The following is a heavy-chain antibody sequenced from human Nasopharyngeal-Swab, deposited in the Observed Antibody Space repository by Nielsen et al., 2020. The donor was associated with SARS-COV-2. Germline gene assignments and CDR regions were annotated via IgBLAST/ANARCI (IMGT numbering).Heavy chain of an antibody. CDR2: IYYSGGT. CDR3: ARGDSSGWAFDY. D-gene: IGHD6-19*01. Sequence: PGKGLEWIGYIYYSGGTNYNPSLKSRVTISVDTSKNQFSLKLSSVTAADTAVYYCARGDSSGWAFDYWGQGTLVTVSS. V-gene: IGHV4-59*08. J-gene: IGHJ4*02.